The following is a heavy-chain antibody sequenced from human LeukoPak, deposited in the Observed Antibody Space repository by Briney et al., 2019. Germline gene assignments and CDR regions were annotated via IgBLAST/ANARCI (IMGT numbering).Heavy chain of an antibody. CDR3: ATETNGRHYDY. CDR1: GLTFSTSG. J-gene: IGHJ4*02. D-gene: IGHD1-14*01. CDR2: IGPSGSDR. Sequence: GGSLRLSCTASGLTFSTSGFNWVRQAQGKGLELVASIGPSGSDRNHADSIKGRFTISRDNANNYLYLQMNSLRAEDTAVYYCATETNGRHYDYWGQGTLLTVSS. V-gene: IGHV3-21*06.